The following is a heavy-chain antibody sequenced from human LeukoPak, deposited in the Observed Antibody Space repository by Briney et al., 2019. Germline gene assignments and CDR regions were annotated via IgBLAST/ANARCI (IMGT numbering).Heavy chain of an antibody. V-gene: IGHV4-59*01. D-gene: IGHD1-26*01. J-gene: IGHJ4*02. CDR2: IYYSGST. Sequence: TPSETLSLTCTVSGGSISSYYWSWIRQPPGKGLEWIGYIYYSGSTNYNPSLKSRVTISVDTSKNQFSLKLSSVTAADTAVYYCARGAWWGATLLFDYWGQGTLVTVSS. CDR1: GGSISSYY. CDR3: ARGAWWGATLLFDY.